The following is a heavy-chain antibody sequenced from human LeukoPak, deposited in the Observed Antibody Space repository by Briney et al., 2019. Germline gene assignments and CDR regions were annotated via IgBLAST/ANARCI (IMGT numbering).Heavy chain of an antibody. CDR1: GGSISSYY. J-gene: IGHJ4*02. D-gene: IGHD2-15*01. V-gene: IGHV4-59*01. CDR3: ARDMAWGGHYFDY. Sequence: KPSETLSLTCTVSGGSISSYYWNWIRQPPGKGLEWIGYIYYGGSTNYNPSLKSRVTISVDTSKNQFSLKLSSVTAADTAVYYCARDMAWGGHYFDYWGQGTLVTVFS. CDR2: IYYGGST.